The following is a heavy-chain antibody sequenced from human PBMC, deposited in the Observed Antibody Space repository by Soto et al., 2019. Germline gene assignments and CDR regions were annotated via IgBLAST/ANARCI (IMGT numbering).Heavy chain of an antibody. J-gene: IGHJ6*01. V-gene: IGHV3-23*01. CDR1: GFTFNNYG. CDR2: ISGSCGTT. CDR3: AKEYSHLGLYCQYGMDG. Sequence: GRIKLCCSSSGFTFNNYGMSGVRPTPGKGLDWASTISGSCGTTFYADSVKGRFTISRDNAKNSLYLQMNSLRTEDTALYYCAKEYSHLGLYCQYGMDGWGQGNRVTVSS. D-gene: IGHD3-3*01.